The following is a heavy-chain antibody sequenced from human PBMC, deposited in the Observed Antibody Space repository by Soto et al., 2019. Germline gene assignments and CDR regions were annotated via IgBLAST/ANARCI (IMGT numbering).Heavy chain of an antibody. J-gene: IGHJ1*01. CDR3: ARQGGLTTVAKQYFQH. D-gene: IGHD4-17*01. CDR1: GGTFSSYA. CDR2: IIPIFGTA. Sequence: QVQLVQSGAEVKKPGSSVKVSCKASGGTFSSYAISWVRQAPGQGLEWMGGIIPIFGTANYAQKVQGRVTITADESTSTAYMELSSLRSEDTAVYYCARQGGLTTVAKQYFQHWGQGTLVTVSS. V-gene: IGHV1-69*12.